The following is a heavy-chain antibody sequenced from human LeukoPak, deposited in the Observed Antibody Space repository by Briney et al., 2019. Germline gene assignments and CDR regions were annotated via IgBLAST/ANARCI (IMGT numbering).Heavy chain of an antibody. CDR2: INHSGST. Sequence: TSKTLSLTCAVYGGSFSGYYWSWIRQPPGKGLEWIGEINHSGSTNYNPSLKSRVTISVDTSKNQFSLKLSSVTAADTAVYYCARGPYYGGIDYWGQGTLVTVSS. V-gene: IGHV4-34*01. D-gene: IGHD4-23*01. CDR1: GGSFSGYY. J-gene: IGHJ4*02. CDR3: ARGPYYGGIDY.